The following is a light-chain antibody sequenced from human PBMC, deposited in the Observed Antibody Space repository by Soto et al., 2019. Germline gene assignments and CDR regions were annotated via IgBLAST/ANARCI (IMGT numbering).Light chain of an antibody. CDR1: GSDVGGYNY. CDR2: GVS. Sequence: QSALTQPASVSGSPGQSIAISCTGTGSDVGGYNYVSWYQHHPGKAPKLIIYGVSNRPSGVSDRFSGSKSGNTASLTISGLQAEDEADYYCTSYTSSSPRKVFGGGTKLTV. J-gene: IGLJ3*02. CDR3: TSYTSSSPRKV. V-gene: IGLV2-14*01.